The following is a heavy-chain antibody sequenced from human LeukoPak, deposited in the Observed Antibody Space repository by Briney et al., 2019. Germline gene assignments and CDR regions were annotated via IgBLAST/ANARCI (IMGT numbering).Heavy chain of an antibody. CDR3: ARVASYAFDI. Sequence: GGSLRLSCEASGFTFSSYWMSWVRQAPGKWLEWVANIKQDGSEKYYVDSVKGRFTISRDNAKNSLYLQMSSLRAEDTAVFYCARVASYAFDIWGQGTMVTVSS. CDR2: IKQDGSEK. D-gene: IGHD6-6*01. V-gene: IGHV3-7*01. J-gene: IGHJ3*02. CDR1: GFTFSSYW.